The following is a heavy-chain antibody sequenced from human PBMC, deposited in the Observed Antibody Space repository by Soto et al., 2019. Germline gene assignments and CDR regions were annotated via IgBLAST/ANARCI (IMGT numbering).Heavy chain of an antibody. Sequence: EVQLVESGGGLVQPGGSLRLSGAASGFTFSSYWMSWVRQAPGKGLEWVANIKQDGSEKYYVDSVKGRCTISRDNAKNSLYLQMNSLRAEDTAVYYCATVTGYYYYSRDVWGKGSTVTVSS. D-gene: IGHD4-17*01. J-gene: IGHJ6*03. CDR3: ATVTGYYYYSRDV. CDR2: IKQDGSEK. V-gene: IGHV3-7*01. CDR1: GFTFSSYW.